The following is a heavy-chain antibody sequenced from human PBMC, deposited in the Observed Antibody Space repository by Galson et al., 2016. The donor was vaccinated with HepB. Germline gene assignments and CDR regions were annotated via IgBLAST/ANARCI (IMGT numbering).Heavy chain of an antibody. D-gene: IGHD1-1*01. Sequence: QVQLQESGPRLVKPSETLSLTCTVSGGSISSYYWSWIRQPPGKGLEWIGYIYYSGSTNYNPSLKSRVTISVDTSKNQFSLKLSSVTAADTAVYYCARGWRPYPRRFVQLERRSYVLGGMDVWGQGTTVTV. J-gene: IGHJ6*02. CDR2: IYYSGST. V-gene: IGHV4-59*01. CDR1: GGSISSYY. CDR3: ARGWRPYPRRFVQLERRSYVLGGMDV.